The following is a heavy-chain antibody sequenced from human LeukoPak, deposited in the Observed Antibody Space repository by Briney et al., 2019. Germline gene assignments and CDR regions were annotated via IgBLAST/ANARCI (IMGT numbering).Heavy chain of an antibody. CDR1: AYSFTSYW. Sequence: GESLKISCKGSAYSFTSYWIGCVRQMPGKGLECLGIIYPGDSDTRYSPSFQGQVTISADKSISTAYLQWSSLKASDTAMYYCARLPRQLLWFGELFYFDYWGQGTLVTVSS. CDR2: IYPGDSDT. J-gene: IGHJ4*02. D-gene: IGHD3-10*01. V-gene: IGHV5-51*01. CDR3: ARLPRQLLWFGELFYFDY.